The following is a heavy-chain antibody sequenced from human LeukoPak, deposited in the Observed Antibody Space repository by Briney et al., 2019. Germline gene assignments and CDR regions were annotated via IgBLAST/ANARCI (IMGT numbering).Heavy chain of an antibody. J-gene: IGHJ6*03. CDR2: IYSGGST. CDR3: ARALSGYYTYYYMDV. D-gene: IGHD3-3*01. CDR1: GFTVSSNY. Sequence: GGSLRLSCAASGFTVSSNYMSWVRQAAGKGLEWVSVIYSGGSTYYADSVKGRFTISRDNSKNTLCLQMNSLRAEDTAVYYCARALSGYYTYYYMDVWGKGTTVTVSS. V-gene: IGHV3-53*01.